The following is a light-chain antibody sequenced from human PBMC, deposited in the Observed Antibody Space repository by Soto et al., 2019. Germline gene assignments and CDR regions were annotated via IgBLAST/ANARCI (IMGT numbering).Light chain of an antibody. J-gene: IGKJ1*01. CDR2: GAS. Sequence: EIMLTQSPGTLSLSPRQRATLSCRASQTVSDNYLAWYQQKPGQAPRLLIYGASSRAPGIPDRFSGSGSGTDFTLTISRLEPEDFAIYYCHQYAASPRTFGQGTQVEVK. CDR1: QTVSDNY. CDR3: HQYAASPRT. V-gene: IGKV3-20*01.